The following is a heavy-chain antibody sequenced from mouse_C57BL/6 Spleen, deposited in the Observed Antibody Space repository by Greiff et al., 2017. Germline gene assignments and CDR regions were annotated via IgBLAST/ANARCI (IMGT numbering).Heavy chain of an antibody. CDR1: GYSFTSCYF. V-gene: IGHV3-6*01. D-gene: IGHD3-2*02. CDR2: ISYDGSN. Sequence: ESGPGLVKPSQSLSLSCSATGYSFTSCYFRNWIRQFPGNQLEWMGFISYDGSNNYNPSLKNRLSITRDTSKNQFFLKLNSVTTEDTATYYCARGSSGLDYWGQGTTLTVSS. CDR3: ARGSSGLDY. J-gene: IGHJ2*01.